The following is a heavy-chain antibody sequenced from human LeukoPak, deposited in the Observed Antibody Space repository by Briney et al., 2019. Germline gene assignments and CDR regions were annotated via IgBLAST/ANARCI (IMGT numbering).Heavy chain of an antibody. J-gene: IGHJ4*02. CDR1: GGSISSGDYY. CDR3: ARRGGGQWLVLGY. CDR2: IYYSGST. V-gene: IGHV4-30-4*01. Sequence: SETLSLTCTVSGGSISSGDYYWSWIRQPPGKGLEWIGYIYYSGSTYYNPSLKSRVTISVDTSKNQFSLKLSSVTAADTAVYYCARRGGGQWLVLGYWGQGTLVTVSS. D-gene: IGHD6-19*01.